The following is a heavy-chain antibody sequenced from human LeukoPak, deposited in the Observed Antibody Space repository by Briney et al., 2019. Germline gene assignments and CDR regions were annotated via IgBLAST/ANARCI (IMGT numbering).Heavy chain of an antibody. Sequence: GESLKISCKGSGYSFTSYWIGWVRQMPGKGLEWMGIIYPGDSDIRYSPSFQGQVTISVDKSMSTAYLQWSSLKASDTAMYYCGRGARAAFDIWGQGTMVIVSS. CDR3: GRGARAAFDI. CDR1: GYSFTSYW. J-gene: IGHJ3*02. D-gene: IGHD1-26*01. V-gene: IGHV5-51*01. CDR2: IYPGDSDI.